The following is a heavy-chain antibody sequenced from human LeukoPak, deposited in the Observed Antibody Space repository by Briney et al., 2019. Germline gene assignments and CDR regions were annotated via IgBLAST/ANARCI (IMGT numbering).Heavy chain of an antibody. CDR3: ASCSGGSCYSFDY. CDR2: ISSNGGST. Sequence: GGSLRLSCAASGFTFSSYAMHWVRQAPGKGLEYVSAISSNGGSTYYANSVKGRFTISRDNSKNTLYLQMGSLRAEDMAVYYCASCSGGSCYSFDYWGQGTLVTISS. V-gene: IGHV3-64*01. J-gene: IGHJ4*02. CDR1: GFTFSSYA. D-gene: IGHD2-15*01.